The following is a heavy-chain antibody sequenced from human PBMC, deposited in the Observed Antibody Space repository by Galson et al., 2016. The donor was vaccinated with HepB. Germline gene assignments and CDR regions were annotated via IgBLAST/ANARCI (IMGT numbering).Heavy chain of an antibody. D-gene: IGHD5-18*01. V-gene: IGHV4-31*03. J-gene: IGHJ3*02. CDR1: GGSISSGGYY. Sequence: CTVSGGSISSGGYYWSWIRQHPGKGLEWIGYIYYSGSTYYNPSLRSRVTISADASKNQFSLKLSSVTAADTAVYYCARVARGPWLQLHLRSGGAFDMWGQGTMVTVSS. CDR2: IYYSGST. CDR3: ARVARGPWLQLHLRSGGAFDM.